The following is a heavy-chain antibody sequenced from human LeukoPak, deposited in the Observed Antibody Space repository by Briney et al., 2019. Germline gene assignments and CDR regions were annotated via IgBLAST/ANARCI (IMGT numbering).Heavy chain of an antibody. Sequence: GGSLRLSCAASGFTVSNYGMNWVRQAPGEGLEWVSYISSSGTTIYYADSAKGRFTISRDNAKNSLHLQMNSLRDEDTAVYYCARVTGTWWADYWGQGTLVTVSS. CDR2: ISSSGTTI. CDR1: GFTVSNYG. D-gene: IGHD2-8*02. V-gene: IGHV3-48*02. CDR3: ARVTGTWWADY. J-gene: IGHJ4*02.